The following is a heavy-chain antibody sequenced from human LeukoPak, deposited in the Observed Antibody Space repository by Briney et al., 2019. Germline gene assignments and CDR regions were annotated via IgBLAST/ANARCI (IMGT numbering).Heavy chain of an antibody. D-gene: IGHD4-17*01. CDR3: ARREKTTEIFDH. Sequence: GESLKISRKGSGYTFTNYWIGWVRQMPGKGLEWMGIIYPGDSDTRYNPSFQGQVTISADKSISTAYLQWSSLKASDTAIYYCARREKTTEIFDHWGQGTLVSVSS. CDR2: IYPGDSDT. CDR1: GYTFTNYW. V-gene: IGHV5-51*01. J-gene: IGHJ4*02.